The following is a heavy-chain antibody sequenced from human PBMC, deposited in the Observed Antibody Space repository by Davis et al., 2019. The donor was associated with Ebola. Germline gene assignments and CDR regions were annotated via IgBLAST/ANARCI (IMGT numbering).Heavy chain of an antibody. D-gene: IGHD2-15*01. J-gene: IGHJ4*02. V-gene: IGHV4-34*01. Sequence: MPSETLSLTCAVYGETFSGYYWTWIRQAPGKGLEWIGEINVSGYTNYNPSLKSRVTISVDTSKNQFSLRLSSVTAADTAVYYCARHRASHRSWVPFDYWGQGTLVTVSS. CDR2: INVSGYT. CDR1: GETFSGYY. CDR3: ARHRASHRSWVPFDY.